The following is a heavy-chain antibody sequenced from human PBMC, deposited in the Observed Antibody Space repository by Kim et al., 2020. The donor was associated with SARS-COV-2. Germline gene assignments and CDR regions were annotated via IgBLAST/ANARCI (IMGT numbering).Heavy chain of an antibody. CDR3: ARLTPTSSSWYRKHGAFDI. CDR1: GGTFSSYA. V-gene: IGHV1-69*13. J-gene: IGHJ3*02. D-gene: IGHD6-13*01. CDR2: IIPIFGTA. Sequence: SVKVSCKASGGTFSSYAISWVRQAPGQGLEWMGGIIPIFGTANYAQKFQGRVTITADDSTSTAYMELSSLRSEDTAVYYCARLTPTSSSWYRKHGAFDIWGQGTMVTVSS.